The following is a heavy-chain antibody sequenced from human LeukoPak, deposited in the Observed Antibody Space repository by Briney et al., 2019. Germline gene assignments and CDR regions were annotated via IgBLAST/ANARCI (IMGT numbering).Heavy chain of an antibody. CDR2: IDPSDSYT. Sequence: GESLGISCKGSGYSFTSYWISWVRQMPVKGLEWMGRIDPSDSYTNYSPSFQGHVTISADKSISTAYLQWSSLKASDTAMYYCARSNLPYYDILTGYYPPPYYFDYWGQGPLVTVSS. CDR3: ARSNLPYYDILTGYYPPPYYFDY. V-gene: IGHV5-10-1*01. D-gene: IGHD3-9*01. CDR1: GYSFTSYW. J-gene: IGHJ4*02.